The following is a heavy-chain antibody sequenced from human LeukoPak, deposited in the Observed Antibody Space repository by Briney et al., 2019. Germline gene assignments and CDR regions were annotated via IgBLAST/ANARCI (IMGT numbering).Heavy chain of an antibody. CDR2: IYGDGSST. V-gene: IGHV3-74*01. Sequence: HSGGSLRLSCAASGFTFSSYWTHWVRQAPGKGLVWVSRIYGDGSSTSYADSAKGRFTISRDNAKNSLYLQMNSLRDEDSAVYYCARDQGIFDYWGQGTLVTVSS. CDR3: ARDQGIFDY. J-gene: IGHJ4*02. CDR1: GFTFSSYW.